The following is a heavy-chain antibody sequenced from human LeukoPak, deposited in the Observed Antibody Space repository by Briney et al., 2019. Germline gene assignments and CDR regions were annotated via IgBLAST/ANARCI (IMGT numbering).Heavy chain of an antibody. V-gene: IGHV5-51*01. J-gene: IGHJ4*02. D-gene: IGHD3-22*01. CDR1: GYSFTSYW. CDR2: IYPGDSDT. CDR3: XXXXXXXXAGSYYYDSSATAADY. Sequence: GESLKISCKGSGYSFTSYWIGWVRQMPGKGLEWMGIIYPGDSDTRYSPSFQGQVTISADKSISTAYLQWSSLKASDTAMYYXXXXXXXXXAGSYYYDSSATAADYWGQGTLVTVSS.